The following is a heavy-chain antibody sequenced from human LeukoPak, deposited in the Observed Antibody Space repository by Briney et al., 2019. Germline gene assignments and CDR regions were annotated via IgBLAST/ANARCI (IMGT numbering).Heavy chain of an antibody. CDR2: IYYSGST. D-gene: IGHD3-22*01. CDR3: ARFYYDSGGYYPPQYYFDY. J-gene: IGHJ4*02. CDR1: GGSISSYY. Sequence: PSETLSLTCTVSGGSISSYYWSWIRQPPGKGLEWIGYIYYSGSTNYNPSLKSRVTISVDTSKNQFSLKLSSVTAADTAVYYCARFYYDSGGYYPPQYYFDYWGQEPLVTVSS. V-gene: IGHV4-59*08.